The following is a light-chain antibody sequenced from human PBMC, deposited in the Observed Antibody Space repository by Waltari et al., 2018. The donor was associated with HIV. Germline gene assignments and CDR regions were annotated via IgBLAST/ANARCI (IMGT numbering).Light chain of an antibody. CDR1: SGPSTYA. CDR3: QTWDTGPWV. CDR2: LNNDGSH. J-gene: IGLJ3*02. Sequence: QLILTQSPSASASLGASVKLTCTLSSGPSTYAIAWLQHQPEKGPRFLMKLNNDGSHTRGDGIPDRFSGSSSGAERYLTISSLQSEDEADYYCQTWDTGPWVFGGGTKLTVL. V-gene: IGLV4-69*01.